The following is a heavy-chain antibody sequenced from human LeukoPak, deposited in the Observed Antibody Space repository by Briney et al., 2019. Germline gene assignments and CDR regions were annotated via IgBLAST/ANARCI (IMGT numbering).Heavy chain of an antibody. Sequence: ASVKVSCKASGYTFTGHFMHWVRQAPGQGLEWMGWINPNSGGTNYAQKFQGRVTMTRDTSISTAYMELSRLRSDDTAVYYCARSSGYDFWSGYDKNFDYWGQGTLVTVSS. CDR3: ARSSGYDFWSGYDKNFDY. CDR2: INPNSGGT. J-gene: IGHJ4*02. V-gene: IGHV1-2*02. D-gene: IGHD3-3*01. CDR1: GYTFTGHF.